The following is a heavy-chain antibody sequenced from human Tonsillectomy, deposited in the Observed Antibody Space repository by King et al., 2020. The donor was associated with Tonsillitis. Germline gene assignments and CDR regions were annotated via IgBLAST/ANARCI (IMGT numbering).Heavy chain of an antibody. CDR2: ISYDGSNK. CDR3: ARWPGDYEYYFDY. CDR1: GFTFSNYG. J-gene: IGHJ4*02. V-gene: IGHV3-33*05. Sequence: QLVQSGGGVVQPGRSLRLSCTASGFTFSNYGMHWVRQAPGKGLEWVAVISYDGSNKYYADSVKGRFTISRDNSKNTLYLQMSSLRADDTAVYYCARWPGDYEYYFDYWGQGTLVTVSS. D-gene: IGHD4-17*01.